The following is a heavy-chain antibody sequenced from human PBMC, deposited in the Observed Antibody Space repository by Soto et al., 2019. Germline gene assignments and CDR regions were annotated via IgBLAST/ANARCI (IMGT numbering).Heavy chain of an antibody. CDR3: VRVVAIPGYPDN. Sequence: QVQLVQSGAEVRQPASSVKVSCKTSGGTFSSYAISWVRQAPGQGLEWMGGIVPIVDTSTYAQKFQGRVTITADESTITVYMALSRLSSDDTAVYYCVRVVAIPGYPDNWGQGTLVTVSS. V-gene: IGHV1-69*12. CDR1: GGTFSSYA. J-gene: IGHJ4*02. D-gene: IGHD5-12*01. CDR2: IVPIVDTS.